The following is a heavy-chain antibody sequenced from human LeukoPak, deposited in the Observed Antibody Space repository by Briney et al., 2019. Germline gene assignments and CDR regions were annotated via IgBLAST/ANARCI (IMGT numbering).Heavy chain of an antibody. CDR1: GFTFGSNW. D-gene: IGHD3-22*01. Sequence: GGSLRLSCAASGFTFGSNWMSWVRQAPGKGLEWVANIKQDGSEKYYVDSVKGRFTISRDNAKSSLYLQMNSLRAEDTAVYYCARRRLNYYDSSGYFYYYYMDVWGKGTTVTVSS. CDR3: ARRRLNYYDSSGYFYYYYMDV. J-gene: IGHJ6*03. V-gene: IGHV3-7*01. CDR2: IKQDGSEK.